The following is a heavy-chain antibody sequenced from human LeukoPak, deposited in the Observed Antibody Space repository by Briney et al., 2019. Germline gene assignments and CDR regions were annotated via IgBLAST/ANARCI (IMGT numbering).Heavy chain of an antibody. J-gene: IGHJ5*02. D-gene: IGHD6-6*01. CDR1: GDSISNYY. Sequence: SETLSLTCSVSGDSISNYYWSWIRQPPGKGLEWIGYIYYSGSTNYNPSLKSRVTISVDTSKNQFSLKLSSVTAADTAVYYCARDHQYSSSVWFDPWGQGTLVTVSS. CDR3: ARDHQYSSSVWFDP. V-gene: IGHV4-59*01. CDR2: IYYSGST.